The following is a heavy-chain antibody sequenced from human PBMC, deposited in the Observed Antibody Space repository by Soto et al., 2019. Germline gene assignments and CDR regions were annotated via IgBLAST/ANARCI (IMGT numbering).Heavy chain of an antibody. CDR3: ARDRSRNWSGYYGYYYYGMDV. D-gene: IGHD3-3*01. CDR1: GGSISSGGYY. J-gene: IGHJ6*02. V-gene: IGHV4-31*03. CDR2: IYYSGST. Sequence: SETLSLTCTVSGGSISSGGYYWSWIRQHPGKGLEWIGYIYYSGSTYYNPSLKSRVTISVDTSKNQFSLKLSSVTAADTAVYYCARDRSRNWSGYYGYYYYGMDVWGQGTTVT.